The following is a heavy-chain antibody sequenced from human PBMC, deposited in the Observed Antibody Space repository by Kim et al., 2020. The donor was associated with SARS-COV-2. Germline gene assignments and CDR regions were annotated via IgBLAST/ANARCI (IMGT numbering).Heavy chain of an antibody. Sequence: GGSLRLSCAASGFTFSSYAMNWVRQAPGKGLEWVSVIYSGGSSTYYADSVKGRFTISRDNSKNTLYLQMNSLRAEDTAIYYCAKDQSSLYYDILTGYSTYYCYVMDVWGQGTTVTVSS. J-gene: IGHJ6*02. CDR1: GFTFSSYA. CDR2: IYSGGSST. D-gene: IGHD3-9*01. CDR3: AKDQSSLYYDILTGYSTYYCYVMDV. V-gene: IGHV3-23*03.